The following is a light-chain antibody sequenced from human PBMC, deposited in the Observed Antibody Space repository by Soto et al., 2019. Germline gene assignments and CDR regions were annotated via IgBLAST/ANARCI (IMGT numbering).Light chain of an antibody. J-gene: IGLJ2*01. CDR2: EVS. Sequence: QSALTQPASVSGSPGQSITISCTGTSSDVGGYNYVSWYQQHPGKAPKLMIYEVSNRPSGVSNRFSGSKSGNTASLTISGLQAEDEADYYCSSYTSRSTYVGFGGGTKLTVL. V-gene: IGLV2-14*01. CDR3: SSYTSRSTYVG. CDR1: SSDVGGYNY.